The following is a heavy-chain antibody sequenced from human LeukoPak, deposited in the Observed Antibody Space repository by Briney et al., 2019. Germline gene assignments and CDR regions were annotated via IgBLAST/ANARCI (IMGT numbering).Heavy chain of an antibody. Sequence: GGSLRLSCAASGFTVSSNYMSWVRQAPGKALEWVSVIYSGGSTYYADSVKGRFTISRDNSKNTLYLQMNSLRAEDTAVYYCASSRYCSGGSCYRPFDYWGQGTLVTVSS. CDR2: IYSGGST. J-gene: IGHJ4*02. D-gene: IGHD2-15*01. CDR3: ASSRYCSGGSCYRPFDY. CDR1: GFTVSSNY. V-gene: IGHV3-66*02.